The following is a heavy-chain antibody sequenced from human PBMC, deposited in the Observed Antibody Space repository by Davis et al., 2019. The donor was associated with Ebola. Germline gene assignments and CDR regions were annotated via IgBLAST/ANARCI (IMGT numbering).Heavy chain of an antibody. V-gene: IGHV3-21*01. J-gene: IGHJ6*02. CDR2: ISSSSNYI. CDR1: GFTFSSNS. D-gene: IGHD2-8*01. Sequence: GSLRLSCAASGFTFSSNSMNWVRQAPGKGLEWVSFISSSSNYIYYTDSVKGRFTISRDNSKNTLYLQMNSLRAEDTAVYYCANDLGYCTDGSCYYYHYGMDVWGQGTTVTVSS. CDR3: ANDLGYCTDGSCYYYHYGMDV.